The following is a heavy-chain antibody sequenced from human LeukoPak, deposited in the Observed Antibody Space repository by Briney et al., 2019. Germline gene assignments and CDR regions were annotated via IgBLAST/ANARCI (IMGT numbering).Heavy chain of an antibody. Sequence: SETLSLTCTVSGGSISSYYWSWIRQPPGKGLEWIGYIYYSGSTNCNPSLKSRVTISVDTSKNQFSLKLSSVTAADTAVYYCARHGTRYSSGWLFDYWGQGTLVTVSS. V-gene: IGHV4-59*08. J-gene: IGHJ4*02. CDR2: IYYSGST. D-gene: IGHD6-19*01. CDR1: GGSISSYY. CDR3: ARHGTRYSSGWLFDY.